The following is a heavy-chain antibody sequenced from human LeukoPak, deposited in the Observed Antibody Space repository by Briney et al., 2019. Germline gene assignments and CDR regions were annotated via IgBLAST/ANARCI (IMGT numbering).Heavy chain of an antibody. CDR1: GYTFTSYG. CDR3: ARGDDILTGYYGDGY. CDR2: ISAYNGNT. V-gene: IGHV1-18*01. Sequence: ASVKVSCKASGYTFTSYGFSWVRQAPGQGLEWMGWISAYNGNTNYAQKLQGRVTMTTDTSTSTAYMELRSLRSDDTAVYYCARGDDILTGYYGDGYWGQGTLVTVSS. D-gene: IGHD3-9*01. J-gene: IGHJ4*02.